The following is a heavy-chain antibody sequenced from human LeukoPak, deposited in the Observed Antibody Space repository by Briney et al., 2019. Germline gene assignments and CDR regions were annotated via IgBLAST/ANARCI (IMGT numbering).Heavy chain of an antibody. V-gene: IGHV4-34*01. CDR2: INHSGST. J-gene: IGHJ4*02. D-gene: IGHD5-18*01. CDR1: GGSFSGYY. Sequence: SETLSLTCAIYGGSFSGYYWSWIRQPPGKGLEWIGEINHSGSTNYNPSLKSRVTISVDTSKNQFSLKLSSVTAADTAVCYCARGRGDVDTAIVDGGIDYWGQGTLVTVSS. CDR3: ARGRGDVDTAIVDGGIDY.